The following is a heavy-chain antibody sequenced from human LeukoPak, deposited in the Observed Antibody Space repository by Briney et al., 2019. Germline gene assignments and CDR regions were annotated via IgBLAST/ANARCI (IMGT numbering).Heavy chain of an antibody. J-gene: IGHJ4*02. CDR2: ISTSGTSM. CDR1: GFSVSSYG. Sequence: AGSLTLSCAASGFSVSSYGFNWVRQAPGRGLEWVSYISTSGTSMYYADSVRGRFTVSRDNAKNSLYLQMNNLRAEDTAVYYCARDRSGWYYFDHWGQGTQVTVSS. V-gene: IGHV3-48*03. CDR3: ARDRSGWYYFDH. D-gene: IGHD6-19*01.